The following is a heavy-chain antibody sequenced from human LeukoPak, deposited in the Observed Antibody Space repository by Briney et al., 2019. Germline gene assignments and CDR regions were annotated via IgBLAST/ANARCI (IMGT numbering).Heavy chain of an antibody. D-gene: IGHD4-23*01. CDR3: ARGWLRWSRVDY. V-gene: IGHV4-34*01. Sequence: SETLSLTCAVYGGSFSGYYWSCIRQPPGKGLEWIGEINQSGVTNYNPSLKSRVTISVDSSKNRFSLNLRSVTAADTAVYYCARGWLRWSRVDYWGQGTLVTVSS. J-gene: IGHJ4*02. CDR2: INQSGVT. CDR1: GGSFSGYY.